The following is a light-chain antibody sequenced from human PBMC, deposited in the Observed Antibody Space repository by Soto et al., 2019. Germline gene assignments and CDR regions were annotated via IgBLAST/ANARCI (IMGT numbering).Light chain of an antibody. J-gene: IGKJ1*01. CDR2: ATS. CDR1: QSVNSDS. CDR3: QHYATSPQT. V-gene: IGKV3-20*01. Sequence: IVLTQSPGTLSLSPGERATLSCKASQSVNSDSFAWYQHKPGQAPRLLLYATSTRATGIPDRFSGSGSGTEFTLTIRKLETEDFAVYYCQHYATSPQTFGPGTKVEVK.